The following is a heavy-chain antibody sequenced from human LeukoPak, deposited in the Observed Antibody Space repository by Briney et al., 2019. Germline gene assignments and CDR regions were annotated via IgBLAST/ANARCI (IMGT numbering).Heavy chain of an antibody. CDR2: INPNSGGT. D-gene: IGHD3-22*01. Sequence: ASVKVSCKASGYTFTGYYMHWVRQAPGQGLEWMGWINPNSGGTNYAQKFQGRVTMTEDTSTDTAYMELSSLRSEDTAVYYCATSGVSLPRGYYDSSGSSAFDIWGQGTMVTVSS. V-gene: IGHV1-2*02. CDR3: ATSGVSLPRGYYDSSGSSAFDI. CDR1: GYTFTGYY. J-gene: IGHJ3*02.